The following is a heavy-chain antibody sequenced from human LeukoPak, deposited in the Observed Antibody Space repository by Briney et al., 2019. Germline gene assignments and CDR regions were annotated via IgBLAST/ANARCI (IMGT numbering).Heavy chain of an antibody. V-gene: IGHV1-18*01. Sequence: ASVKVSCKASGYTFTSYGISWVRQAPGQGLEWMGWISAYNGNTNYAQKLQGRVTMTTDTSTSTAYMELRSLRSDDTAVYYCARDAWGGYSYGGGFDPWGQGTLVTVSS. CDR1: GYTFTSYG. J-gene: IGHJ5*02. D-gene: IGHD5-18*01. CDR2: ISAYNGNT. CDR3: ARDAWGGYSYGGGFDP.